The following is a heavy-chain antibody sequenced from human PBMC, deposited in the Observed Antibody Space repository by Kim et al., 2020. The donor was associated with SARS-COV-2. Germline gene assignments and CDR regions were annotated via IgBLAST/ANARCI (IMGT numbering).Heavy chain of an antibody. J-gene: IGHJ3*02. V-gene: IGHV5-51*01. CDR1: GYSFTSYW. Sequence: GESLKISCKGSGYSFTSYWIGWVRQMPGKGLEWMGIIYPGDSDTRYSPSFQGQVTISADKSISTTYLQWSSLKASDTAMYYCARPRPGFWSGYDAFDIWGQGTMVTVSS. D-gene: IGHD3-3*01. CDR3: ARPRPGFWSGYDAFDI. CDR2: IYPGDSDT.